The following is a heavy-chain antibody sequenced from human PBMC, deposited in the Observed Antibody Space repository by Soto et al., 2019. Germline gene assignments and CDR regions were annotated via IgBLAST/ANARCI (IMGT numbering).Heavy chain of an antibody. CDR1: GFSFSNSA. CDR3: AKGVPGIAVAGTGYFQH. J-gene: IGHJ1*01. V-gene: IGHV3-23*01. D-gene: IGHD6-19*01. Sequence: QPGGSLRLSCAASGFSFSNSAMAWVRQGPGQVLEWVSTVFHGGGGTYYADSVKGRFTISRDNSKNTLYLQMNSLRAEDTAVYYCAKGVPGIAVAGTGYFQHWGQGTLVTVSS. CDR2: VFHGGGGT.